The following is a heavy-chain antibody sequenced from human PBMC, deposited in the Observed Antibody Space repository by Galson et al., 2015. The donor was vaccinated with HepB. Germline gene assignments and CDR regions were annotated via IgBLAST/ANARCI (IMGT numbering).Heavy chain of an antibody. CDR1: GFTFSDYS. J-gene: IGHJ6*03. CDR3: ARGGGINIDVLTGSYMDV. CDR2: ISSGSSYR. V-gene: IGHV3-21*01. Sequence: SLRLSCAASGFTFSDYSMNWVRQAPGKGLEWVSSISSGSSYRFYADSVMGRFTISRDNAKNSLYLQMNSLTAEDTAVYYCARGGGINIDVLTGSYMDVWGKGTTVTVSS. D-gene: IGHD3-9*01.